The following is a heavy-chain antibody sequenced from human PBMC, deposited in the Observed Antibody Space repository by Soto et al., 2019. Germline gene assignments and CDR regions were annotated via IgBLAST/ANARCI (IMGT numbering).Heavy chain of an antibody. CDR2: IIPIFGTA. CDR1: GGTFSSYA. D-gene: IGHD3-10*01. J-gene: IGHJ6*02. CDR3: ARAGPSTMVRGVITYGMDV. Sequence: KASGGTFSSYAISWVRQAPGQGLEWMGGIIPIFGTANYAQKFQGRVTITADESTSTAYMELSSLRSEDTAVYYCARAGPSTMVRGVITYGMDVWGQGTTVTVSS. V-gene: IGHV1-69*01.